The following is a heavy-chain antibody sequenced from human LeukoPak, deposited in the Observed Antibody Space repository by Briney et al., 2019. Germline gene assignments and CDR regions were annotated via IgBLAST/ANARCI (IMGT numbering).Heavy chain of an antibody. CDR3: ARAPNYYDSSGYS. Sequence: ASVKVSCKASGGTFSSYAISWVRQAPGQGLEWMGGIIPIFGTANYAQKFQGRVTITADESTSTAYMELSSLRSEDTAVYYCARAPNYYDSSGYSWGQRTLVTVSS. J-gene: IGHJ4*02. D-gene: IGHD3-22*01. V-gene: IGHV1-69*13. CDR2: IIPIFGTA. CDR1: GGTFSSYA.